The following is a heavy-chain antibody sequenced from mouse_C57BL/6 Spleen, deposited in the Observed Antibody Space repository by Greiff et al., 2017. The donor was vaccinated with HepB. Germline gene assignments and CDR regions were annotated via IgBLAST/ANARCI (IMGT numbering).Heavy chain of an antibody. J-gene: IGHJ1*03. V-gene: IGHV5-16*01. CDR2: INYDGSST. D-gene: IGHD1-1*01. CDR1: GFTFSDYY. Sequence: EVMLVESEGGLVQPGSSMKLSCTASGFTFSDYYMAWVRQVPEKGLEWVANINYDGSSTYYLDSLKSRFIISRDNAKNILYLQMSSLKSEDTATYYCARGVGYYYGSRGYFDVWGTGTTVTVSS. CDR3: ARGVGYYYGSRGYFDV.